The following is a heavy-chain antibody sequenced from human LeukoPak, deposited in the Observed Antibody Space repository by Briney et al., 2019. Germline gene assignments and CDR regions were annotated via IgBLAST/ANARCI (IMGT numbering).Heavy chain of an antibody. Sequence: SETLSLTCTVSGGSISSYYWSWIRQPPGKGLEWIGYIYYSGSTNYNPSLKSRVTISVDTSKNQFSLKLSSVTAADTAVYYCARGGQWYSHKHGLDPWGQGTLVTVSS. V-gene: IGHV4-59*01. D-gene: IGHD6-19*01. CDR1: GGSISSYY. CDR3: ARGGQWYSHKHGLDP. CDR2: IYYSGST. J-gene: IGHJ5*02.